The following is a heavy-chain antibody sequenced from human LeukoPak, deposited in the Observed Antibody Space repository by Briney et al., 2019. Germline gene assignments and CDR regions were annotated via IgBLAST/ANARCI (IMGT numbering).Heavy chain of an antibody. V-gene: IGHV4-31*03. Sequence: SQTLSLTCTVSGGSISSGGYYWSWIRQHPGKGLEWIGYIYYSGSTYYNPSLKSRVTISVDTSKNRFSLKLSSVTAADTAVYYCAREGAYSSGPFDYWGQGTLVTVSS. CDR2: IYYSGST. J-gene: IGHJ4*02. CDR1: GGSISSGGYY. D-gene: IGHD1-26*01. CDR3: AREGAYSSGPFDY.